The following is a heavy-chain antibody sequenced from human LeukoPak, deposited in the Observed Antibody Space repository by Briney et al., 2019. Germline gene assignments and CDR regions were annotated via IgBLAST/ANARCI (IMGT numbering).Heavy chain of an antibody. CDR2: ISSSSSTI. CDR1: GLTVSSYS. D-gene: IGHD1-14*01. Sequence: GGSLRLSCAASGLTVSSYSMNWVRQAPGKGLEWVSYISSSSSTIYYADSVKGRFTISRDNAKNSLYLQMNSLRAEDTAVYYCARRGPGYYYMDVWGKGTTVTVSS. V-gene: IGHV3-48*01. CDR3: ARRGPGYYYMDV. J-gene: IGHJ6*03.